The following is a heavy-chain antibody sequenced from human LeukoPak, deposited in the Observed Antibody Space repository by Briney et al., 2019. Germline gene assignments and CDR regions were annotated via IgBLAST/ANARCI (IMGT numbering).Heavy chain of an antibody. J-gene: IGHJ4*02. CDR2: IYYSGST. V-gene: IGHV4-30-4*01. CDR1: GGSISSGDYY. Sequence: PSQTLSLTCTVSGGSISSGDYYWSWIRQPPGKGLEWIGYIYYSGSTYYNPSLKSRVTISVDTSKNQFSLKLSSVTAADTAVYYCASCVRTRCYGGLDYWGLGTLVTVSS. D-gene: IGHD2-2*01. CDR3: ASCVRTRCYGGLDY.